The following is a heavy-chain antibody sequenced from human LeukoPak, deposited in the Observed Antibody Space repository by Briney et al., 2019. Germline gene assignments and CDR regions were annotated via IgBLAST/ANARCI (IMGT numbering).Heavy chain of an antibody. CDR3: ARDGGYCSGGTCYSTH. CDR2: IKQDGSEK. CDR1: EFTFSSYW. V-gene: IGHV3-7*03. J-gene: IGHJ4*02. Sequence: GSLRLSCAASEFTFSSYWMSWVRQAPGKGLEWVASIKQDGSEKYYVDSVRGRFTISRDNANSSLYLQMNCLRAEDTAMYYCARDGGYCSGGTCYSTHWGQGSLVTVSS. D-gene: IGHD2-15*01.